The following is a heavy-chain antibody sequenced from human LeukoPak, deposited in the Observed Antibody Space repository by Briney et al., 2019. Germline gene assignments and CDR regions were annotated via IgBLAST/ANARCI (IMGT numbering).Heavy chain of an antibody. Sequence: GGSLRLSCAASGFTFSSYAMSWVRQAPGKGLEWVSGVGFDGTRYYADSVKGRFTVSRDTATNTLYLQMSSLRAEDTAIFYCAKTQGFYDYWGQGTLITVSS. D-gene: IGHD3-3*01. CDR3: AKTQGFYDY. CDR1: GFTFSSYA. V-gene: IGHV3-23*01. CDR2: VGFDGTR. J-gene: IGHJ4*02.